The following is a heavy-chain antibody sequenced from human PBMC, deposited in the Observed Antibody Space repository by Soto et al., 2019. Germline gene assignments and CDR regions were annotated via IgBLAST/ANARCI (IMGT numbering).Heavy chain of an antibody. CDR2: IKTNTEGGTT. V-gene: IGHV3-15*07. Sequence: EVHLVESGGGFIYPGGSLRLSCAASGLTISNAWMNWVRQAPGKGLEWVGRIKTNTEGGTTDYAAAVKGRFTVSRDDSKHTLYLQMNSLKTEDTAVYYWTTGSGEGVWGQGTMVTVSS. J-gene: IGHJ4*01. D-gene: IGHD3-16*01. CDR3: TTGSGEGV. CDR1: GLTISNAW.